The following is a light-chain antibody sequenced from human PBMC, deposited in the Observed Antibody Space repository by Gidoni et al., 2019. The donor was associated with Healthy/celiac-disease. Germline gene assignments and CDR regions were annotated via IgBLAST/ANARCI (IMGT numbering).Light chain of an antibody. J-gene: IGKJ4*01. V-gene: IGKV3-20*01. CDR2: GAS. Sequence: ESPGTLSLSPGERATLSCMASQSVSSSYLAWYQQKPGQAPRLLIYGASSRATGIPDRFSGSGSGTDFTLTISRLEPEDFAVYYCQQYGSSPPLTFGGGTKVEIK. CDR1: QSVSSSY. CDR3: QQYGSSPPLT.